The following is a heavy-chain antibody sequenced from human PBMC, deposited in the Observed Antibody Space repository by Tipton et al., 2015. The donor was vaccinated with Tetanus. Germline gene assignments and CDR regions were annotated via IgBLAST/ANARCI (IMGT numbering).Heavy chain of an antibody. Sequence: QLVQSGAEVKKPGASVKVSCKASGYTFTSYTMHWVRQAHGQRLEWMGWINAGNGNTKYSQKIQARVTITRDTSASTASMELSSLRAEDAAVYYCAGSGWQWASFDYWGQGTLVTVSS. CDR2: INAGNGNT. CDR1: GYTFTSYT. V-gene: IGHV1-3*01. D-gene: IGHD6-19*01. CDR3: AGSGWQWASFDY. J-gene: IGHJ4*02.